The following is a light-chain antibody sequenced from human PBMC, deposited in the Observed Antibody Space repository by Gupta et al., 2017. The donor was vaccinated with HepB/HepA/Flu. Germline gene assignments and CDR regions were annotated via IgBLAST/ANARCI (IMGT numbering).Light chain of an antibody. CDR1: SSDVGSYNF. Sequence: QSALHQPASVSGSPGQSITNSCTGLSSDVGSYNFVSWYQQPPGKAPKLIISEVSKRPSGVSNRFSGSKSGNTASLTISGLQAEDEADYYCCSYAGSSTYVVFGGGTKLTVL. J-gene: IGLJ2*01. CDR3: CSYAGSSTYVV. V-gene: IGLV2-23*02. CDR2: EVS.